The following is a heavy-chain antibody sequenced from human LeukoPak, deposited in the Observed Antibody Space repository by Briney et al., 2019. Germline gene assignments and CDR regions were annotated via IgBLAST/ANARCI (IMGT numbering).Heavy chain of an antibody. Sequence: SETLSLTCTVSGGSISGYYWSWIRQPPGKGLEWIGYIYYSGRTNYNPSLKSRVTISVDTSKDLFSLKLSSVTAADTAMYYCARDFRGFVLDYWGQGTLVSVSS. V-gene: IGHV4-59*01. CDR2: IYYSGRT. CDR1: GGSISGYY. D-gene: IGHD3-3*01. J-gene: IGHJ4*02. CDR3: ARDFRGFVLDY.